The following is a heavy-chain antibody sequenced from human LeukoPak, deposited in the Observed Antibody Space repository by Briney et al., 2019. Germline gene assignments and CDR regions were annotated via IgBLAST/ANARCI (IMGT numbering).Heavy chain of an antibody. V-gene: IGHV1-8*01. D-gene: IGHD1-26*01. Sequence: GASVNVSCKASGYTFTSYDINWVRQATGQGLEWMGWMNPNSGNTGYAQKFQGRVTMTRSTSINTAYMELNSLTSEDTAVYYCARSSVGARRRIDYWGQGSLVTVSS. CDR3: ARSSVGARRRIDY. J-gene: IGHJ4*02. CDR1: GYTFTSYD. CDR2: MNPNSGNT.